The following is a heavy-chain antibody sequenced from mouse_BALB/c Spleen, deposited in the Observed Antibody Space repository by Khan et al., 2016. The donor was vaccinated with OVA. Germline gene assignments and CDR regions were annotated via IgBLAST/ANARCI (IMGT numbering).Heavy chain of an antibody. CDR1: GYSITSDYA. CDR3: ARDGSRYNYAMDY. Sequence: EVELVESGPGLVKPSQSLSLTCTVTGYSITSDYAWNWIRQFPGNKLEWMGYISSSGSTNYNPALKSRISITRDTSKNQFFLQLNPVTTEDTATYYCARDGSRYNYAMDYWGQGTPVTVSS. J-gene: IGHJ4*01. CDR2: ISSSGST. V-gene: IGHV3-2*02. D-gene: IGHD2-3*01.